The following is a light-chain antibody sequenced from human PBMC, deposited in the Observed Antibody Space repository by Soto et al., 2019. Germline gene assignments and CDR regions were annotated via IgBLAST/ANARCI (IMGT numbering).Light chain of an antibody. CDR1: QSVLYSSNNKNY. CDR2: WAS. CDR3: QQYYSSPLT. J-gene: IGKJ4*01. Sequence: DIVMTQSPDSLAVSLGERATINCKSSQSVLYSSNNKNYLAWYQQKPGQPPKLLIYWASTRESGVPVRFSGSGSGTDFTLTISSLQAEDVAVYYCQQYYSSPLTFGGGTKVEIK. V-gene: IGKV4-1*01.